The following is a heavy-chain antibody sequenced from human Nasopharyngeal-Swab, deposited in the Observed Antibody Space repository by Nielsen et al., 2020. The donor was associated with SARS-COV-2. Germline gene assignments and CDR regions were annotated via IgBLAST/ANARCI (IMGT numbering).Heavy chain of an antibody. V-gene: IGHV3-74*01. D-gene: IGHD4-17*01. CDR3: VRALNDNGDYVGDY. CDR1: GFTFSSYW. CDR2: INSDGSST. Sequence: GESLKISCAASGFTFSSYWMHWVRQAPGKGLVWVSRINSDGSSTSYADSVKGRFTISRDNGKNSLYLQMSSLRAEDTAVYYCVRALNDNGDYVGDYWGQGTLVTVSS. J-gene: IGHJ4*02.